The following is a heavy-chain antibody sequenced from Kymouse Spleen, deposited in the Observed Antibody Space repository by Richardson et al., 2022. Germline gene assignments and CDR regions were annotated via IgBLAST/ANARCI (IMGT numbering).Heavy chain of an antibody. CDR1: GGSISSSSYY. D-gene: IGHD3-3*01. CDR3: ARQRFLEWFLLDV. J-gene: IGHJ6*02. CDR2: IYYSGST. Sequence: QLQLQESGPGLVKPSETLSLTCTVSGGSISSSSYYWGWIRQPPGKGLEWIGSIYYSGSTYYNPSLKSRVTISVDTSKNQFSLKLSSVTAADTAVYYCARQRFLEWFLLDVWGQGTTVTVSS. V-gene: IGHV4-39*01.